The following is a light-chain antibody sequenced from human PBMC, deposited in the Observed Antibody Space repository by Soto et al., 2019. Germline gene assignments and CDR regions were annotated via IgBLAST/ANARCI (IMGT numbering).Light chain of an antibody. J-gene: IGLJ7*01. CDR3: AAWDDSLSVL. CDR1: SSNIGSNY. Sequence: QSVLTQPPSASGTPGQRSTIFCPGSSSNIGSNYVYWYQQLPGTAPKLLIYRNNQRPSGVPDRFSGSKSGTSASLAISGLRSEDEADYYCAAWDDSLSVLFGGGTQLTVL. CDR2: RNN. V-gene: IGLV1-47*01.